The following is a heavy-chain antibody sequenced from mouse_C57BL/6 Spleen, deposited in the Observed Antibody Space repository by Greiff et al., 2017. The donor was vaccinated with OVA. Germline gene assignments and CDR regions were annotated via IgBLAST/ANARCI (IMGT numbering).Heavy chain of an antibody. Sequence: EVKLQQSGPELVKPGASVKISCKASRYTFTDYYMNWVKQSHGKSLEWIGDINPNNGGTSYNQKFKGKATLTVDKSSSTAYMELRSLTSEDSAVYYCARNDYDPHDYAMDYWGQGTSVTVSS. J-gene: IGHJ4*01. CDR2: INPNNGGT. CDR3: ARNDYDPHDYAMDY. D-gene: IGHD2-4*01. V-gene: IGHV1-26*01. CDR1: RYTFTDYY.